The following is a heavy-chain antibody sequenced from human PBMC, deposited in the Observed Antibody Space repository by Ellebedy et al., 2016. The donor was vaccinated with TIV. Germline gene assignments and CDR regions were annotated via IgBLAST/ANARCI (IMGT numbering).Heavy chain of an antibody. CDR3: ATVDLGATGDFDY. J-gene: IGHJ4*02. CDR1: GFTFSSYS. V-gene: IGHV3-21*01. D-gene: IGHD1-26*01. Sequence: GGSLRLSXAASGFTFSSYSMNWVRQAPGKGLEWVSSISSSSSYIYYADSVKGRFTISRDNAKNSLYLQMNSLRAEDTAVYYCATVDLGATGDFDYWGQGTLVTVSS. CDR2: ISSSSSYI.